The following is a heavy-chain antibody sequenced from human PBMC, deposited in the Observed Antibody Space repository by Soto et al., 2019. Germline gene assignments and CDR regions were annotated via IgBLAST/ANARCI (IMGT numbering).Heavy chain of an antibody. Sequence: GESLKISCAASGFTFSSYAMSWVRQAPGKGLEWVSAISGSGGSTYYADSVKGRFTISRDNTKNTLYLQMNSLRAEDTTVYDCAKRKLVPAAISPYGDYFDYWGQGTLVTVSS. CDR3: AKRKLVPAAISPYGDYFDY. D-gene: IGHD2-2*01. CDR2: ISGSGGST. CDR1: GFTFSSYA. J-gene: IGHJ4*02. V-gene: IGHV3-23*01.